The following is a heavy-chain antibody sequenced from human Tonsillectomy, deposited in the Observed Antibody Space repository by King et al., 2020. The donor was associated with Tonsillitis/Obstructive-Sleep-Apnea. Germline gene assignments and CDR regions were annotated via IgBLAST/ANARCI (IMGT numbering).Heavy chain of an antibody. D-gene: IGHD3-3*01. Sequence: VQLVESGGGVVQPGRSLRLSCAASGFTFSSYGMHWVRQAPGQGLEWVAVISYDGSNKYYADSVKGRFTISRDNSKNTLYLQMNSLRAEDTGVYYCAKGRTTIFGGPDYWGQGTLVTVSS. CDR2: ISYDGSNK. CDR3: AKGRTTIFGGPDY. CDR1: GFTFSSYG. J-gene: IGHJ4*02. V-gene: IGHV3-30*18.